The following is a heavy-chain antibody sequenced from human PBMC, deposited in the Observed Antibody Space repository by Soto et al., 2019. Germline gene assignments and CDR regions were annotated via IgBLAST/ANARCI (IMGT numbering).Heavy chain of an antibody. D-gene: IGHD3-3*01. CDR1: GFTFSNAW. CDR2: IKSKTDGGTT. V-gene: IGHV3-15*07. CDR3: TTHPGDFWSGRDYYYGMDV. J-gene: IGHJ6*02. Sequence: GGSLRLSCAASGFTFSNAWMNWVRQAPGKGLEWVGRIKSKTDGGTTGYAGPVKGRFTISRDDSKNTLYLQMNSLKTEDTAVYYCTTHPGDFWSGRDYYYGMDVWGQGTTVTVSS.